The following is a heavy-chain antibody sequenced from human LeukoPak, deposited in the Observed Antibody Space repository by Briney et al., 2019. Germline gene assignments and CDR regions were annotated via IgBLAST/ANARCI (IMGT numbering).Heavy chain of an antibody. Sequence: GGSLRLSCAASGFTVSSNYMSWVRQAPGKGLEWVSFIYSDKSTYYADSVKGRFTISRDNSKNTLYLQMNSLRAEDTAVYYCARRAAAGSHFDYWGREPWSPSPQ. CDR2: IYSDKST. CDR1: GFTVSSNY. CDR3: ARRAAAGSHFDY. V-gene: IGHV3-53*01. J-gene: IGHJ4*02. D-gene: IGHD6-13*01.